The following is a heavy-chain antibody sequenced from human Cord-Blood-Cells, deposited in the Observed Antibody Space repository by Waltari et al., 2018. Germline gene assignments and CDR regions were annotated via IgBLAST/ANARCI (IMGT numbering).Heavy chain of an antibody. D-gene: IGHD7-27*01. CDR3: ARLGIVPHYDAFGI. CDR2: INHSGNT. Sequence: QVQLQQWGAGLLKPSETLSLTCAVYGGSFSGYYWSWIRQPPGKGLEWIGEINHSGNTNYNPSRKSRVTISVDTSKNQFSLKLSSVTAADTAVYYCARLGIVPHYDAFGIWGQGTMVTVSS. J-gene: IGHJ3*02. V-gene: IGHV4-34*01. CDR1: GGSFSGYY.